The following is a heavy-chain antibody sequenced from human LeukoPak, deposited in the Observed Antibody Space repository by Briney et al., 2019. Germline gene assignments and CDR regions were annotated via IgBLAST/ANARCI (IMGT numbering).Heavy chain of an antibody. CDR1: GFTFSDYT. CDR2: ITTRSSYM. D-gene: IGHD2-15*01. J-gene: IGHJ6*02. CDR3: AKDRLTYYYYGMDV. V-gene: IGHV3-21*01. Sequence: GGSLRLSCAASGFTFSDYTMNWVRQAPGKGLEWVACITTRSSYMYYADSAKGRFTISRDNAKNSLYLQMNSLRAEDTAVYYCAKDRLTYYYYGMDVWGQGTTVTVSS.